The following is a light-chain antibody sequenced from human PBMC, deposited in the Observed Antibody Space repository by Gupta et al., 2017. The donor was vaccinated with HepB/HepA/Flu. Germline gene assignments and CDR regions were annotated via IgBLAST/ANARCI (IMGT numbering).Light chain of an antibody. CDR1: SNDVGGYSY. J-gene: IGLJ2*01. CDR3: CSYAGSYIFVL. CDR2: DVS. Sequence: QSALTQPRSVSGSPGQSVTISCTGTSNDVGGYSYVSWYQQHPGKAPKVMIYDVSKRPSGVPDRFSGSKSGNTASLTISGLQAEDEADYYCCSYAGSYIFVLFGGGTKLTVL. V-gene: IGLV2-11*01.